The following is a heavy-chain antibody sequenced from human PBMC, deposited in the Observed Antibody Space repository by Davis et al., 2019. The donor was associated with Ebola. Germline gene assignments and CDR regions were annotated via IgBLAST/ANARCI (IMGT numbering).Heavy chain of an antibody. V-gene: IGHV3-7*01. J-gene: IGHJ3*02. D-gene: IGHD1-26*01. Sequence: GESLKISCAASGFTFSSYWMSWVRQAPGKGLEWVANIKQDGSEKYYVDSVKGRFTISRDNAKNTLYLQMNSLRAEDTAVYYCASLQVGADAFDIWGQGTMVTVSS. CDR3: ASLQVGADAFDI. CDR2: IKQDGSEK. CDR1: GFTFSSYW.